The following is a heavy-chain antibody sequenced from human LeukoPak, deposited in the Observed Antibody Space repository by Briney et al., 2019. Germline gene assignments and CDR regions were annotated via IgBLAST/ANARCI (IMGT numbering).Heavy chain of an antibody. CDR1: GYTFTSYY. Sequence: ASVKVSCKASGYTFTSYYMHWVRQAPGQGLEWMGIINPSGGSTSYAQKFQGRVTMTRDTSTSTVYMELSSLRSEDTAVYYCARDFTHHSGSYYPPGAFDIWGQGTMVTVSS. V-gene: IGHV1-46*01. CDR3: ARDFTHHSGSYYPPGAFDI. CDR2: INPSGGST. J-gene: IGHJ3*02. D-gene: IGHD1-26*01.